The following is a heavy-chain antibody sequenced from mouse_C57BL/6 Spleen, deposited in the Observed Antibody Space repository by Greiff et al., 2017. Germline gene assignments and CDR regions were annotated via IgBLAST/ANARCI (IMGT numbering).Heavy chain of an antibody. CDR2: ISSGGSYT. V-gene: IGHV5-6*01. CDR3: ARDSNGGYYFDY. CDR1: GFTFSSYG. Sequence: EVHLVESGGDLVKPGGSLKLSCAASGFTFSSYGMSWVRQTPDKRLEWVATISSGGSYTYYPDSVKGRFTISRDNAKNTLYLQMSSLKSEDTAMYYCARDSNGGYYFDYWGQGTTFTVSS. J-gene: IGHJ2*01. D-gene: IGHD2-5*01.